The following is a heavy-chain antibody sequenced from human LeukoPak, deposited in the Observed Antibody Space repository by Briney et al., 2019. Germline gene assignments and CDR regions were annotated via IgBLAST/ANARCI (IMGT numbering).Heavy chain of an antibody. CDR2: IFPHDSDA. CDR3: ASSAGSTFYYDTNGLA. Sequence: GESLKISCKVFGHSFPPYWIGWVRQMPGKGLEWMGIIFPHDSDARYSPSFQGQVTISVDKSFNIAYLQWSSLKASDTAMYYCASSAGSTFYYDTNGLAWGQGTLVTVSS. V-gene: IGHV5-51*01. CDR1: GHSFPPYW. J-gene: IGHJ5*02. D-gene: IGHD3-22*01.